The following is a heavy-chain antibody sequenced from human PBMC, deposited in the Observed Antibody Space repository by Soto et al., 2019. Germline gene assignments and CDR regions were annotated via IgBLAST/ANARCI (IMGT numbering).Heavy chain of an antibody. V-gene: IGHV6-1*01. J-gene: IGHJ5*02. CDR2: TYYRTKWYN. CDR3: AREGRGSEVERWFDP. CDR1: GDSVSSNSAA. Sequence: SQTLSLTCAISGDSVSSNSAAWNWIRQSPSRGLEWLGRTYYRTKWYNDYAVTVKRRITINPDTSQNQFSLQLNSVTPEDTAVYYCAREGRGSEVERWFDPWGQGTLVTVSS. D-gene: IGHD3-10*01.